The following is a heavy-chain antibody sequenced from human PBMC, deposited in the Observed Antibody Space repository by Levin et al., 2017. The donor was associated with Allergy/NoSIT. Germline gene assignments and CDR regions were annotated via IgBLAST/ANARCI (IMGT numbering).Heavy chain of an antibody. V-gene: IGHV3-23*01. J-gene: IGHJ4*02. D-gene: IGHD2-15*01. CDR3: AKDRCSGDSCFYFDY. CDR2: LTGGGGST. CDR1: GFTFKNYA. Sequence: PGESLKISCAASGFTFKNYAVRWVRQAPGKGLEWVSSLTGGGGSTYYADSVKGRFTISKDNSKNTLYLHMNSLRAEDSAIYCCAKDRCSGDSCFYFDYWGQGTLVTVSS.